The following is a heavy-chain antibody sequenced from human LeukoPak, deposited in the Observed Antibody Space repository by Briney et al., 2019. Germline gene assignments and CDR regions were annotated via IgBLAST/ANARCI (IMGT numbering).Heavy chain of an antibody. Sequence: RASVKVSCKVSGYTLTELSMHWVRQAPGKGLEWMGGFDPEDGETIYAQKFQGRVTMTEDTSTDTAYMELSSLRSEDTAVYYCATDLGNWNVADDAFDIWGQGTMVTVSS. J-gene: IGHJ3*02. V-gene: IGHV1-24*01. CDR1: GYTLTELS. CDR3: ATDLGNWNVADDAFDI. CDR2: FDPEDGET. D-gene: IGHD1-1*01.